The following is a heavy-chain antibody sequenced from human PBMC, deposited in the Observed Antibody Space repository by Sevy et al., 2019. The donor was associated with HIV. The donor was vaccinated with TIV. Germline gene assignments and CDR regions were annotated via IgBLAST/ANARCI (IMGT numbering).Heavy chain of an antibody. CDR1: GFTFSSYA. CDR3: AKDSPGRVVVVAATRYYGMDV. J-gene: IGHJ6*02. D-gene: IGHD2-15*01. Sequence: GGSPRLSCAASGFTFSSYAMSWVRQAPGKGLEWVSAISGSGGSTYYADSVKGRFTISRDNSKNTLYLQMNSLRAEDTAVYYCAKDSPGRVVVVAATRYYGMDVWGQGTTVTVSS. CDR2: ISGSGGST. V-gene: IGHV3-23*01.